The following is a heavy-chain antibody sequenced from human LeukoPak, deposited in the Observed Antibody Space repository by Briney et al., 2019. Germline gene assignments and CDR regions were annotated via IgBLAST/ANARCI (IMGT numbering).Heavy chain of an antibody. J-gene: IGHJ4*02. CDR1: GFPFSEHH. V-gene: IGHV3-72*01. Sequence: PGGAPKLSCGASGFPFSEHHKDWVRPAPGKGGEWVGRSRNKDKSYTTDYAASVRGRFTISRDDSQNSLYLQMRSLKTEDTAVYHCVRVAYTSDWHFDYWGQGTLVTVSS. D-gene: IGHD6-19*01. CDR2: SRNKDKSYTT. CDR3: VRVAYTSDWHFDY.